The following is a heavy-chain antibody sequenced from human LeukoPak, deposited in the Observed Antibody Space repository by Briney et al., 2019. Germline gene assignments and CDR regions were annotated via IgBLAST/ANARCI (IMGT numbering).Heavy chain of an antibody. CDR2: IIPIFGTA. CDR1: GGTFSSYA. CDR3: ARRYITGTQNALDF. D-gene: IGHD1-20*01. J-gene: IGHJ3*01. V-gene: IGHV1-69*06. Sequence: ASVKVSCKASGGTFSSYAISWVRQAPGQGLEWMGGIIPIFGTANYAQKFQGRVTITADKSTSTAYMELSSLRSDDTAVYYCARRYITGTQNALDFWGQGTMVTVSS.